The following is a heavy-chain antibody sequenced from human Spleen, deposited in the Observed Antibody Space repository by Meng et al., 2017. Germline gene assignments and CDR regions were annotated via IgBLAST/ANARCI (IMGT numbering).Heavy chain of an antibody. Sequence: ASVKVSCKASGYTFTGYYMHWVRQAPGQGLEWMGWINPNSGGTNYAQKFQGRVTMTRDTSISTACMELSSLRADDTAVYYYARERRRYYDDSSGYYFDYWGQGTLVTVSS. D-gene: IGHD3-22*01. CDR1: GYTFTGYY. J-gene: IGHJ4*02. V-gene: IGHV1-2*02. CDR2: INPNSGGT. CDR3: ARERRRYYDDSSGYYFDY.